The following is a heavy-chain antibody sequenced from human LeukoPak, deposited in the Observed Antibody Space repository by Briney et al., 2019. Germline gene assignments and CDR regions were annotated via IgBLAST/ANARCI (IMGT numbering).Heavy chain of an antibody. CDR3: ARHPLPRWGFDY. CDR2: INHSGST. D-gene: IGHD1-26*01. V-gene: IGHV4-34*01. J-gene: IGHJ4*02. Sequence: KPSETLSLTCAVYGGSFSGYYWSWIRQTPGKGLEWIGEINHSGSTNYNPSLKSRVTISVDTSKNQFSLKLSSVTAADTAVYYCARHPLPRWGFDYWGQGTLVTVSS. CDR1: GGSFSGYY.